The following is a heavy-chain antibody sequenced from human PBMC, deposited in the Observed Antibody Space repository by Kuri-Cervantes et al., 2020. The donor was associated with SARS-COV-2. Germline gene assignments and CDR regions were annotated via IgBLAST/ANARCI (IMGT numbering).Heavy chain of an antibody. J-gene: IGHJ6*03. V-gene: IGHV1-46*03. D-gene: IGHD1-1*01. Sequence: ASVQVSSKASGYTFTDNYMHWVRQAPGQGLEWMGIINPSGGSTSYAQKFQGRVTMTRDTATSTVYMELSSLRSEDTAVYYCARSRQEGYGGDYYFDVWGKGTTVTVSS. CDR3: ARSRQEGYGGDYYFDV. CDR1: GYTFTDNY. CDR2: INPSGGST.